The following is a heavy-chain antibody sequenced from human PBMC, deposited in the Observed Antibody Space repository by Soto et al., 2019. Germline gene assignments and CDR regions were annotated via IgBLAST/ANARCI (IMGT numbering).Heavy chain of an antibody. CDR1: GFTVSSNY. CDR3: ARDQGYYDSSAADDFDI. D-gene: IGHD3-22*01. J-gene: IGHJ3*02. V-gene: IGHV3-53*01. Sequence: GSLRLSCAASGFTVSSNYMSWVRQAPGKGLEWVSVIYSGGSTYYADSVKGRFTISRDNSKNTLYLQMNSLRAEDTAVYYCARDQGYYDSSAADDFDIWGQGTMVTV. CDR2: IYSGGST.